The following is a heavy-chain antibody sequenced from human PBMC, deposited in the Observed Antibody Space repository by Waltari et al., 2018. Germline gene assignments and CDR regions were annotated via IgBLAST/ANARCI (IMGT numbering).Heavy chain of an antibody. D-gene: IGHD3-3*01. J-gene: IGHJ4*02. CDR3: TTDINFCSGLDY. V-gene: IGHV3-15*01. CDR1: GFTCSNAG. CDR2: ITSKTDGGTT. Sequence: EVQRVESGGGLVKRGGSLRLSCEASGFTCSNAGLSWGRKAPGKGLELVGRITSKTDGGTTDYAAPVKGRFTISRDDSKNTLYLQMNSLKTEDTAVYYCTTDINFCSGLDYWGQGTLVTVSS.